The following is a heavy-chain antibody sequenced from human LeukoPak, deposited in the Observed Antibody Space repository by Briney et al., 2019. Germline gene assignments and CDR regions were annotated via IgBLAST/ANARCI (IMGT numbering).Heavy chain of an antibody. CDR3: ARHPGIDAFDI. V-gene: IGHV4-59*08. Sequence: SETLSLTCTVPGGSISTYYWSWIRQPPGKGLEWIGYIYYSGNTNYNPSLKSRVTISVDTSKNQFSLKLSSVTAADTAVYYCARHPGIDAFDIWGQGTMVTVSS. J-gene: IGHJ3*02. CDR1: GGSISTYY. CDR2: IYYSGNT. D-gene: IGHD3-10*01.